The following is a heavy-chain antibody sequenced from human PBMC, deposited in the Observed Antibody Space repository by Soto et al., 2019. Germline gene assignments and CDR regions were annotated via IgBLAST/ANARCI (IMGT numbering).Heavy chain of an antibody. V-gene: IGHV1-58*01. J-gene: IGHJ4*02. Sequence: VASVKVSCKASGFTFTSSAVQWVRQARGQRLEWIGWFVVGSGNTNYAQKFQERVTITRDMSTSTAYMELSSLRSEDTAVYYCAASHPTTSKAGDLDYWGQGTLVTVSS. CDR3: AASHPTTSKAGDLDY. CDR2: FVVGSGNT. D-gene: IGHD3-10*01. CDR1: GFTFTSSA.